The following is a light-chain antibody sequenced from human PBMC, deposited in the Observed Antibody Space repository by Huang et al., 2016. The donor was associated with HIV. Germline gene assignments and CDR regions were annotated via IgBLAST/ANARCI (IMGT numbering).Light chain of an antibody. Sequence: DLVVTQSPDSLAVSLGARATINCKSSQTFLYNSKSDSFIAWYQQRPGQSPKLLIHGASARKSGVAERFSGSVSETNFTLTINGLQPGDVAIYYCQQYSTIPTFGGGTKVDI. CDR3: QQYSTIPT. J-gene: IGKJ4*02. CDR2: GAS. CDR1: QTFLYNSKSDSF. V-gene: IGKV4-1*01.